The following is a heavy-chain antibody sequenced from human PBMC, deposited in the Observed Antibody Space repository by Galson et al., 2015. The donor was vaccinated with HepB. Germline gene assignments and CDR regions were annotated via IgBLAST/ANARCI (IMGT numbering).Heavy chain of an antibody. V-gene: IGHV1-69*04. D-gene: IGHD3-10*01. CDR3: ARDRAELQWFGDVVFDI. CDR2: ISPMLGIA. Sequence: SVKVSCKASGGTFSTYAITWVRQAPGQGLEWMGRISPMLGIANYAQKFQGRVTITADKSTSTAYMELSSLRSEDTAMYFCARDRAELQWFGDVVFDIWGQGTMVTVSS. CDR1: GGTFSTYA. J-gene: IGHJ3*02.